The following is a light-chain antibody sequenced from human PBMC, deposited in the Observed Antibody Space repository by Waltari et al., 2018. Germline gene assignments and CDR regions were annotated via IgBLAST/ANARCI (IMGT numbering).Light chain of an antibody. J-gene: IGLJ1*01. CDR2: EVN. CDR1: SSDVGGYDY. CDR3: SSYTSSNNCV. V-gene: IGLV2-8*01. Sequence: QSALTQPPYASGSPGQSVTISCTGTSSDVGGYDYVSWYQQHPGKAPKLIIYEVNKRPSGVPDRFSCSKSGNTASLTVSGLQAEDEADYYCSSYTSSNNCVFGTGTKVTVL.